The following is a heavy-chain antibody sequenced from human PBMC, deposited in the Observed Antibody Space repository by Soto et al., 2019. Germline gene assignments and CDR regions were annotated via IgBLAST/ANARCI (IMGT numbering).Heavy chain of an antibody. V-gene: IGHV1-69*01. CDR3: ARVSGSLWN. J-gene: IGHJ4*02. CDR1: GCRLSSYA. Sequence: GVLVKLYFRTVGCRLSSYAISLVRQATGQGLEWIGGIIPIFGTANYAQKFQGRVTITADESTSTAYMELSSLRSEDTAVYYCARVSGSLWNWGQRTMLTVSS. D-gene: IGHD2-15*01. CDR2: IIPIFGTA.